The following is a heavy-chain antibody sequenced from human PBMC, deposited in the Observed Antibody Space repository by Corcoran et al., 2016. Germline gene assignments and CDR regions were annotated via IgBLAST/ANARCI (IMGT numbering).Heavy chain of an antibody. V-gene: IGHV4-4*02. CDR2: IYHSGST. CDR1: GGSISSNNW. Sequence: QVQLQESGPGLVKPSGTLSLTCAVSGGSISSNNWWIWVRQPPGKGLEWIGEIYHSGSTNYNPSLKSRVIISVDKSKNQFSLNLSSGTAAGTAGYYCARISGGAAYDIWGQGTMVTVSS. CDR3: ARISGGAAYDI. D-gene: IGHD3-10*01. J-gene: IGHJ3*02.